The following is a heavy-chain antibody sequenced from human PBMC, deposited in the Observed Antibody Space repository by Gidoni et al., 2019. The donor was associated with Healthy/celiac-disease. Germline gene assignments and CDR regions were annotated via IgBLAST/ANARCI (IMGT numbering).Heavy chain of an antibody. V-gene: IGHV1-2*02. CDR1: GYTFTGYY. CDR3: ARKLRG. J-gene: IGHJ4*02. D-gene: IGHD3-3*01. Sequence: QVQLVQSGAEVKKPGASVKVSCTASGYTFTGYYMHWVSQAPGQGLEWMGWINPNSGGTNYAQKVQGRVTMTRDTSISTAYMELSRLRSDDTAVYYCARKLRGWGQGTLVTVSS. CDR2: INPNSGGT.